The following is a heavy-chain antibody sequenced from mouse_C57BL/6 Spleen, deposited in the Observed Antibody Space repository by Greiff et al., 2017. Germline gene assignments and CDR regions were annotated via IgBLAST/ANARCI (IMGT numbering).Heavy chain of an antibody. CDR1: GYAFSSYW. CDR2: IYPGDGDT. D-gene: IGHD2-13*01. CDR3: ARVTTRENFDC. Sequence: QVQLQQSGAELVKPGASVKISCKASGYAFSSYWMNWVKQRPGKGLEWIGQIYPGDGDTNYNGKFQGKATLTADKSSSTAYMQLSSLTSEDSAVYFCARVTTRENFDCWGQGTTLTVSS. V-gene: IGHV1-80*01. J-gene: IGHJ2*01.